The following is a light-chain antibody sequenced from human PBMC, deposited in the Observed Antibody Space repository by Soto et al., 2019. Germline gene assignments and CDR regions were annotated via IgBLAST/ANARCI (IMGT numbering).Light chain of an antibody. CDR1: QSVRSER. Sequence: EIVLTQSPDTLSLSPIEIASLSFRASQSVRSERLAWYQQKRGQAPTLLIFDASSRASGTPERFSGSGSGTDFTLTISRLEPEDFAVYYCQEYDGAPPITFGLGTRLEIK. J-gene: IGKJ5*01. V-gene: IGKV3-20*01. CDR2: DAS. CDR3: QEYDGAPPIT.